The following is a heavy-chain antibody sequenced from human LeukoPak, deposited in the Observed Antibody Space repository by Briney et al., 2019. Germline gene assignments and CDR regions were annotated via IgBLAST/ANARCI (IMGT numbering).Heavy chain of an antibody. D-gene: IGHD3-22*01. J-gene: IGHJ6*03. CDR1: GYTFTSYD. V-gene: IGHV1-8*01. Sequence: GASVKVSCKASGYTFTSYDINWVRQAIGQGLEWMGWMNPNSGNTGYAQKFQGRVTMTRSTSISTAYMELSSLRSEDTAVYYCARRVGTTHYYDSSGYWVYYMDVWGKGTTVTISS. CDR3: ARRVGTTHYYDSSGYWVYYMDV. CDR2: MNPNSGNT.